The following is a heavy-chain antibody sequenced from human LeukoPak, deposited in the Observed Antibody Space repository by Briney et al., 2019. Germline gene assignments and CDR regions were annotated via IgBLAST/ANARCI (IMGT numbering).Heavy chain of an antibody. V-gene: IGHV1-18*01. CDR2: ISSGGNT. CDR3: ARDFAWGSGGAPIDDNWLDP. J-gene: IGHJ5*02. CDR1: GYIFSNYG. Sequence: AASVKVSCKATGYIFSNYGISWVRQAPGHGLEWMGWISSGGNTNYAPKFQDRATMTTDTSTSTAYMELRSLRFDDTAVYYCARDFAWGSGGAPIDDNWLDPWGQGTLVTVSS. D-gene: IGHD7-27*01.